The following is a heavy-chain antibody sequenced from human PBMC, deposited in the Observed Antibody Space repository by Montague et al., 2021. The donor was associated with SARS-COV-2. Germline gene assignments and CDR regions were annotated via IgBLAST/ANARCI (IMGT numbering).Heavy chain of an antibody. J-gene: IGHJ3*02. CDR3: ARDTDSSRGSDDHFDI. CDR2: ISYDGNNK. Sequence: SLRLSCAASGFTFSSYAMHWVRQAPGKGLEWVAGISYDGNNKDYADSVKGRFTISRDNSKNTLYLQMNSLRVEDTAVYYCARDTDSSRGSDDHFDIWGQGTMVTVSS. D-gene: IGHD5-24*01. CDR1: GFTFSSYA. V-gene: IGHV3-30*04.